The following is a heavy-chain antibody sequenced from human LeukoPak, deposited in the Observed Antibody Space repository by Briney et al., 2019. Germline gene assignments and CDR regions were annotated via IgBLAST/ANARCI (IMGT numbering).Heavy chain of an antibody. CDR2: ISSSSSYI. Sequence: GGSLRLSCAASGFTFSSYSMNWVRQAPGKGLERVSSISSSSSYIYYADSVKGRFTISRDNAKNSLYLQMNSLRAEDTAVYYCARVAVVPAATYNWNYDVSSNWFDPWGQGTLVTVSS. CDR1: GFTFSSYS. CDR3: ARVAVVPAATYNWNYDVSSNWFDP. V-gene: IGHV3-21*01. D-gene: IGHD2-2*01. J-gene: IGHJ5*02.